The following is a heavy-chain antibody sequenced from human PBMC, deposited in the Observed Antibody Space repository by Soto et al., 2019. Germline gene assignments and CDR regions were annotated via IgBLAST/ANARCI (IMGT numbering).Heavy chain of an antibody. J-gene: IGHJ4*02. CDR2: ISGSGGST. CDR1: GFTFSSYA. D-gene: IGHD3-22*01. Sequence: PGGSLRLSCAASGFTFSSYAMSWVRQAPGKGLEWVSAISGSGGSTYYADSVKGRFTISRDNSKNTLYLQMNSLRAEDTAVYYCAKELGITMIVVVGVFDYWGQGTLVTVSS. V-gene: IGHV3-23*01. CDR3: AKELGITMIVVVGVFDY.